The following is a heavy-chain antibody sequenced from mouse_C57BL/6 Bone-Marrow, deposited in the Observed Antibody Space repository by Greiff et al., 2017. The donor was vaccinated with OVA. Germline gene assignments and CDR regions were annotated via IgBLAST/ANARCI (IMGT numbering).Heavy chain of an antibody. CDR3: ARRGESLDY. CDR1: GYAFSSSW. CDR2: IYPGDGDT. Sequence: QVQLKESGPELVKPGASVKISCKASGYAFSSSWMNWVKQRPGKGLEWIGRIYPGDGDTNYNGKFKGKATLTADKSSSTAYMQLSSLTSEDSAVYFCARRGESLDYWGQGTTLTVSS. V-gene: IGHV1-82*01. J-gene: IGHJ2*01.